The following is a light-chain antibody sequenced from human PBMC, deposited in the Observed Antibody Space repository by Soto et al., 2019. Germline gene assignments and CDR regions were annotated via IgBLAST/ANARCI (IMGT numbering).Light chain of an antibody. CDR2: GAS. Sequence: EIVLTQSPGTLSLSPGERATLSCRASQSISSSFLAWYQQRPGQSPRLIIYGASSRATGIPDRFSGSGSGTDFTLSISRLESEDFAVYYCQQYGSSPRTFGQGTKVDIK. CDR3: QQYGSSPRT. CDR1: QSISSSF. J-gene: IGKJ1*01. V-gene: IGKV3-20*01.